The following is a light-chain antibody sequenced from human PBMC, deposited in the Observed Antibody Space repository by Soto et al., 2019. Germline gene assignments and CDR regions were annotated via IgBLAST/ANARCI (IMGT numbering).Light chain of an antibody. V-gene: IGKV3-20*01. CDR3: QQYGSSPRT. J-gene: IGKJ1*01. CDR2: DAS. Sequence: DIVLTQSPGTRSLAPGQTSTLSSRASQSVSSNFLAWYQQKPGQAPRLLIFDASNRATGIPDRFSGSGSGTDFTLTISRLGPEDFAVYYCQQYGSSPRTFGQGTKVDIK. CDR1: QSVSSNF.